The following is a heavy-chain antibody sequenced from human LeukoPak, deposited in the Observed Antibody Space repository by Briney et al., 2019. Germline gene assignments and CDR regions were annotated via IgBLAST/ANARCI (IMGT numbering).Heavy chain of an antibody. V-gene: IGHV4-39*07. Sequence: SETLSLTCTVSGGSTSSSSYYWGWIRQPPGKGLEWIGSIYYSGSTYYNPSLKSRVTISVDTSKNHFSLKLSSVTAADTAVYYCARRIVGATTKYFQHWGQGTLVTVSS. CDR3: ARRIVGATTKYFQH. CDR1: GGSTSSSSYY. D-gene: IGHD1-26*01. J-gene: IGHJ1*01. CDR2: IYYSGST.